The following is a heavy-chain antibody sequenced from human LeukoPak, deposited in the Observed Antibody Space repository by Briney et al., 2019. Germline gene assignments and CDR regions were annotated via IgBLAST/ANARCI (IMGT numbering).Heavy chain of an antibody. J-gene: IGHJ3*02. V-gene: IGHV4-34*01. CDR2: INHSGST. CDR3: ARDRDDSSGLHDAFDI. CDR1: GLTFSSYG. D-gene: IGHD3-22*01. Sequence: GSLRLSCAASGLTFSSYGMTWVRQPPGKGLEWIGEINHSGSTNYNPSLKSRVTISVDTSKNQFSLKLSSVTAADTAVYYCARDRDDSSGLHDAFDIWGQGTMVTVSS.